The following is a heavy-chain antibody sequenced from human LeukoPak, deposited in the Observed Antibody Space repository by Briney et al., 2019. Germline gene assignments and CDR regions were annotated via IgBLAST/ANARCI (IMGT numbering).Heavy chain of an antibody. J-gene: IGHJ5*02. CDR1: GFTFRTSW. V-gene: IGHV3-21*01. Sequence: GGSLRLSCGASGFTFRTSWMNWVRRAPGKGLEWVSSISTSSSYIYYADSVRGRFTISRDNAKNSLYLQMNSLRAEDTAVYSCARGADGVSSNSRGWFDPWGQGTLVTVSS. D-gene: IGHD2-15*01. CDR2: ISTSSSYI. CDR3: ARGADGVSSNSRGWFDP.